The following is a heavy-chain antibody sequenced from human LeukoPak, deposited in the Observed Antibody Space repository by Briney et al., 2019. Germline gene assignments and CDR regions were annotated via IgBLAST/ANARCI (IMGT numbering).Heavy chain of an antibody. CDR3: ARDDPQQLIDY. CDR1: GFTFSSYW. CDR2: IKQDGSEK. V-gene: IGHV3-7*01. D-gene: IGHD6-13*01. Sequence: GSLRLSCAASGFTFSSYWMSWVRQAPGKGLKWVANIKQDGSEKYYVDSVKGRFTISRDNAKNSLYLRMNSLRAEDTAVYYCARDDPQQLIDYWGQGTLVTVSS. J-gene: IGHJ4*02.